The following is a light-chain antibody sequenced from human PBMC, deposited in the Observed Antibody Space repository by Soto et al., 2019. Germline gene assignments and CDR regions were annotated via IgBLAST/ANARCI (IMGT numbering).Light chain of an antibody. CDR3: QSYDSSLSAL. Sequence: QSVLTQPPSVSGAPGQRVTISCTGSSSNIGAGYDVHWYQQLPGTAPKLLIYGNSNRPSGVPDRFSGSKSGTSASLAITGLQAEDDADYYFQSYDSSLSALFGGGTKLTVL. J-gene: IGLJ3*02. CDR2: GNS. CDR1: SSNIGAGYD. V-gene: IGLV1-40*01.